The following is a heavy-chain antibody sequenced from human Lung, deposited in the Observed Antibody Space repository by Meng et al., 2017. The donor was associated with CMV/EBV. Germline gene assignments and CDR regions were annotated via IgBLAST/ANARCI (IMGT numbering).Heavy chain of an antibody. V-gene: IGHV4-39*01. CDR3: ARHHHSPTFDY. Sequence: QRQLREWGPGPGKPAETLSLACTVSGGSISSSCYYWAWIRQPPGEGLEWIGSVVYSGTTYYTSSLKSRVSISVDTSKNQFSLKLSSVTAADTAVYYCARHHHSPTFDYWGQGTLVTVSS. CDR2: VVYSGTT. CDR1: GGSISSSCYY. J-gene: IGHJ4*02. D-gene: IGHD1-14*01.